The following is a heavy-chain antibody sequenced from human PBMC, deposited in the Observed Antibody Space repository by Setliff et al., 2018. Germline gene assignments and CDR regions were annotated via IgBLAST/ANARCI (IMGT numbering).Heavy chain of an antibody. CDR1: GGSVSDSTYY. J-gene: IGHJ3*02. CDR3: VRDAGDGYGVDAYAGGGFDI. Sequence: SETLSLTCAVSGGSVSDSTYYWGWVRQPPGKGLEWIGSIYYSGSTYYNPSLRSRVTISVDTSRKQFSLKLTSVTAADTAVYYCVRDAGDGYGVDAYAGGGFDIWGQGTMVTVSS. V-gene: IGHV4-39*02. CDR2: IYYSGST. D-gene: IGHD4-17*01.